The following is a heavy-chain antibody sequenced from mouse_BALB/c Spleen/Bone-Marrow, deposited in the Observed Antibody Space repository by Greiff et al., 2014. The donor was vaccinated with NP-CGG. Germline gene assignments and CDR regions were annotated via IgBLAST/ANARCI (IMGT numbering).Heavy chain of an antibody. V-gene: IGHV5-12*02. CDR3: ARQNYRGAMDY. D-gene: IGHD2-14*01. CDR1: GFTFSDYY. CDR2: ISNGGGST. J-gene: IGHJ4*01. Sequence: DVKLVESGGGLAQPGGSLKLSCATSGFTFSDYYMYWVRQTPEKRLKWVAYISNGGGSTYYPDTVKGRFTISRDNAKNTLYLQMSRLKSEDTAMYYCARQNYRGAMDYWGQGTSVTVSS.